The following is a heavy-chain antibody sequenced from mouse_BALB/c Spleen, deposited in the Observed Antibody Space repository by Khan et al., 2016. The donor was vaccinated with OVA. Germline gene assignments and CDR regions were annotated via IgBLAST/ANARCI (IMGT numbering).Heavy chain of an antibody. D-gene: IGHD1-1*01. V-gene: IGHV1S136*01. CDR3: APVGNYYVSFAY. J-gene: IGHJ3*01. Sequence: EVQLQQSGPELVKPGASVKMSCKASGYTFTSYVMHWVKQKPGLGLEWIGYIYPFNDDTKYNEKFKGKATLTSDKSSGTAYMELSSLTSEDSAVYYCAPVGNYYVSFAYWGQGTLVTVSA. CDR1: GYTFTSYV. CDR2: IYPFNDDT.